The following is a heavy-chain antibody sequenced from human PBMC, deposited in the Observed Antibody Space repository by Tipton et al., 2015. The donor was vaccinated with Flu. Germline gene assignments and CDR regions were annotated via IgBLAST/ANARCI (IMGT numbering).Heavy chain of an antibody. CDR2: FYPSGTS. J-gene: IGHJ4*02. CDR1: TFSVSGIVY. CDR3: ARLEGAFEGGHCVGSNCWINF. Sequence: TLSLTCSVSTFSVSGIVYWGWIRHSPGKALEWLGSFYPSGTSYYNPSVKSRVTISLDTSKGHSSLNLRSVTAGDTAVYYCARLEGAFEGGHCVGSNCWINFWGQGTLVTVSS. V-gene: IGHV4-38-2*01. D-gene: IGHD2-21*01.